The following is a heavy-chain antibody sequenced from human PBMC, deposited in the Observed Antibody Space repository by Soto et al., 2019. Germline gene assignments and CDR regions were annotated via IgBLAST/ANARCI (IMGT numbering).Heavy chain of an antibody. J-gene: IGHJ3*02. CDR3: ARERGSYSYGYSDAFDI. Sequence: GGSLRLSCAASGFTFSSYAMHWVRQAPGKGLEWVAVISYDGSNKYYADSVKGRFTISRDNSKNTLYLQMNSLRAEDTAVYYCARERGSYSYGYSDAFDIWGQGTMVTVSS. D-gene: IGHD5-18*01. V-gene: IGHV3-30-3*01. CDR2: ISYDGSNK. CDR1: GFTFSSYA.